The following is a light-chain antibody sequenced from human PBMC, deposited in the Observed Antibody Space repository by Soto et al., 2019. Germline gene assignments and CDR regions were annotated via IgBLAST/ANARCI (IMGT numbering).Light chain of an antibody. CDR2: DTS. CDR1: LSVSVY. J-gene: IGKJ5*01. CDR3: QQYNDWPPIT. V-gene: IGKV3-11*01. Sequence: VVLTQSPATLSLSPGERATLSCRTSLSVSVYLDWYQQKPGQAPRLLVYDTSYRATGVPDRFSGSGLGTEFTLTISGLQPEDFAVYYCQQYNDWPPITFGQGTRLEIK.